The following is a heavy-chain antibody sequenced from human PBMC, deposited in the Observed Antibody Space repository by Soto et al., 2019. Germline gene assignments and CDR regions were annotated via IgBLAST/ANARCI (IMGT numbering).Heavy chain of an antibody. CDR1: GDSVSSNSAA. Sequence: SQTLSLTCAISGDSVSSNSAAWKWIRQSPSRGLEWLGRKSYRSKWDHDYAVSVKSRININADTSKNTLHLQMNSLRAEDTAVYYCARGSPRVLRYFEGNGMDVWGQGTTVTVSS. D-gene: IGHD3-9*01. CDR3: ARGSPRVLRYFEGNGMDV. CDR2: KSYRSKWDH. V-gene: IGHV6-1*01. J-gene: IGHJ6*02.